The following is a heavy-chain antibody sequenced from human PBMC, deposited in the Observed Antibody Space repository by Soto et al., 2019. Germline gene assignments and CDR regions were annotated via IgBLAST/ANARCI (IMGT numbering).Heavy chain of an antibody. CDR2: ISAYNGNT. V-gene: IGHV1-18*01. Sequence: QVQLVQSGAEVKKPGASVKVSCKASGYTFTSYGISWVRQAPGQGLEWMGWISAYNGNTNYAQKLQGRVTMTTDTSTRTAYMKLRGLRSDDTAVYYCARDSGAGQQLGIDAFDIWGQGTMVTVSS. D-gene: IGHD6-13*01. CDR3: ARDSGAGQQLGIDAFDI. CDR1: GYTFTSYG. J-gene: IGHJ3*02.